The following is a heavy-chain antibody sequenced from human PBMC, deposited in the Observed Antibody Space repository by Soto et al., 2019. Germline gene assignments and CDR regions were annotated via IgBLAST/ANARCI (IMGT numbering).Heavy chain of an antibody. Sequence: TGGSLRLSCVVSGFILSSSAMNWVRHAPGKGLEWVSTISGSGVSKYYADSVKGRFTISRDNSNNTVSLQMNSLRAEDAAVYYCAKDRSPGATTWNVYWGQGTLGTVSS. CDR2: ISGSGVSK. CDR1: GFILSSSA. CDR3: AKDRSPGATTWNVY. D-gene: IGHD1-26*01. V-gene: IGHV3-23*01. J-gene: IGHJ4*02.